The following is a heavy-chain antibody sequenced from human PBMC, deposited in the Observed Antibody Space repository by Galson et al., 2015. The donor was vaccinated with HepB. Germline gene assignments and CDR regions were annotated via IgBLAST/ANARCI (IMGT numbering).Heavy chain of an antibody. Sequence: SETLSLTCAVYGGSFSGYYWSWIRQPPGKGLEWIGEINHSGSTNYNPSLKSRVTISVDTSKNQFSLKLSSVTAADTAVYYCARQLSRGSGRRYFDLWGRGTLVTVSS. D-gene: IGHD3-10*01. CDR1: GGSFSGYY. J-gene: IGHJ2*01. CDR3: ARQLSRGSGRRYFDL. CDR2: INHSGST. V-gene: IGHV4-34*01.